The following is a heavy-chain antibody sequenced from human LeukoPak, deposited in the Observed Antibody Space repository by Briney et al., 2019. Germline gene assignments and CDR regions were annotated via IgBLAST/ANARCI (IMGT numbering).Heavy chain of an antibody. CDR2: IYYSGST. CDR3: ARRHSSGWYHFDY. CDR1: GGSISSYY. V-gene: IGHV4-59*08. D-gene: IGHD6-19*01. Sequence: SETLSLTCTVSGGSISSYYWSWIRQPPGKGLEWIGYIYYSGSTNYNPSLKSRVTISVDTPKNQFSLKLSSVTAADTAVYYCARRHSSGWYHFDYWGQGTLVTVSS. J-gene: IGHJ4*02.